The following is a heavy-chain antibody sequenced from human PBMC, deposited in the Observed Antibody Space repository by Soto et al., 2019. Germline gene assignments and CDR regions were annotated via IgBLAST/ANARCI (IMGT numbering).Heavy chain of an antibody. Sequence: GSGPTLVSPKQTLTLTCTFSGFSLSTSGVGVVWIRQPPGKALEWLALVYWDDDKRDSPSLRSRVTITKDTSKNQVVLTMTNMDPVDTATDSCAHGGSESGYDYCFDYWGQGTLDTVSS. J-gene: IGHJ4*02. CDR2: VYWDDDK. V-gene: IGHV2-5*02. D-gene: IGHD5-12*01. CDR1: GFSLSTSGVG. CDR3: AHGGSESGYDYCFDY.